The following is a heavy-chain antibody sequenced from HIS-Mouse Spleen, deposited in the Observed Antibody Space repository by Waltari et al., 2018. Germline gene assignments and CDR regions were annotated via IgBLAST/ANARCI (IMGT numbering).Heavy chain of an antibody. Sequence: QLQLQESGPGLVKPSETLSLTCTVSGGSISSSSYYWGWIRQPPGKGLEWIGSIYYSGGNYTNRSRRSRITISVDTSKNQFSLKLSSVTAADTAVYYCAREIPYSSSWYDWYFDLWGRGTLVTVSS. CDR3: AREIPYSSSWYDWYFDL. CDR2: IYYSGGN. D-gene: IGHD6-13*01. CDR1: GGSISSSSYY. J-gene: IGHJ2*01. V-gene: IGHV4-39*07.